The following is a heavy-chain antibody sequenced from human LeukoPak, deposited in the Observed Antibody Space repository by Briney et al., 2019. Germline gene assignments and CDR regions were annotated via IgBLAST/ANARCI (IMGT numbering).Heavy chain of an antibody. V-gene: IGHV1-2*02. Sequence: ASVKVSCKASADTFTSYGINWVRQAPGQGLEWMGWINPNSGGTNYAQKFQGRVTMTRDTSISTAYMELSRLRSDDTAVYYCARDLHTNYDFWSGYHPYYYMDVWGKGTTVTVSS. CDR2: INPNSGGT. D-gene: IGHD3-3*01. J-gene: IGHJ6*03. CDR3: ARDLHTNYDFWSGYHPYYYMDV. CDR1: ADTFTSYG.